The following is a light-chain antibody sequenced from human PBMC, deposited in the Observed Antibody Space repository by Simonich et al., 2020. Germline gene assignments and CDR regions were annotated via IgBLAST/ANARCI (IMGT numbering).Light chain of an antibody. J-gene: IGKJ4*01. V-gene: IGKV3-15*01. Sequence: EIVITQSPAPLSLSPGERATLSCRASQSVSSNLACYQQKPGQAPRLLIYGASTRATGIPARFSGSGSGTEFTLTISRLQSEDFAVYYCQQYNNWPLTFGGGTKVEIK. CDR2: GAS. CDR1: QSVSSN. CDR3: QQYNNWPLT.